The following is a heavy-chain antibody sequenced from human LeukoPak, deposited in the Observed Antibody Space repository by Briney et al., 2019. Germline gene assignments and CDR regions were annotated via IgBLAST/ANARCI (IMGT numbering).Heavy chain of an antibody. CDR1: GFSVSSNY. D-gene: IGHD6-19*01. J-gene: IGHJ4*02. CDR3: AKGYSSGWYYFDY. Sequence: PGGSLRLSCAASGFSVSSNYISSVRPAPGKGLEWVSGNYSGGSTYYADSAKSGVTIYRDNSKNTLYLQMNSLRAEDTAVYDRAKGYSSGWYYFDYWGQGTLVTVSS. V-gene: IGHV3-53*01. CDR2: NYSGGST.